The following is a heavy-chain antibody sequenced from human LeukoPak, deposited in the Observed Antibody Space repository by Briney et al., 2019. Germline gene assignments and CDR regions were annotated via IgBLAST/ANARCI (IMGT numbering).Heavy chain of an antibody. CDR2: IFNGGNT. D-gene: IGHD3-10*01. CDR3: ARGGAAMVRGSPGGMDV. J-gene: IGHJ6*02. CDR1: GGSISSYY. Sequence: SETLSLICTVSGGSISSYYWTWIRQPPGKGLEWIGNIFNGGNTDYNPSLKSRVTISVDTSKNQFSLKLTSVTAADTAVYYCARGGAAMVRGSPGGMDVWGPGTTVAVFS. V-gene: IGHV4-59*08.